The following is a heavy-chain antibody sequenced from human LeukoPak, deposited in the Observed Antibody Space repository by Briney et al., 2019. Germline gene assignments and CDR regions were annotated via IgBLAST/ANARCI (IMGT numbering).Heavy chain of an antibody. V-gene: IGHV3-74*01. CDR2: INSDGSST. Sequence: PGGSLRLSCAASGFTFSSYWMHWVRQAPGKGLVWVSRINSDGSSTSYADSVKGRFTISRDNAKNTLYLQMNSLRAEDTAVYYCARDRGTMVRGVIHHAFDIWGQGTMVTVSS. J-gene: IGHJ3*02. CDR3: ARDRGTMVRGVIHHAFDI. D-gene: IGHD3-10*01. CDR1: GFTFSSYW.